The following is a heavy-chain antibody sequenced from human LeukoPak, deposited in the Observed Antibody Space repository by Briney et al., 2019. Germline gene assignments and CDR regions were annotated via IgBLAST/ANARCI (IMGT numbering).Heavy chain of an antibody. V-gene: IGHV3-48*03. CDR1: GFTCSSYE. J-gene: IGHJ4*02. D-gene: IGHD1-14*01. CDR2: TGNTGRTI. CDR3: VRGDRYFFGD. Sequence: PGGSLRLSCSASGFTCSSYEMNWVRQAPGRGLGWVSYTGNTGRTIYYVDSVKGRFTVSREDTKNSLYLQMNSLRAEDTAIYYCVRGDRYFFGDWGQGTFVTVSS.